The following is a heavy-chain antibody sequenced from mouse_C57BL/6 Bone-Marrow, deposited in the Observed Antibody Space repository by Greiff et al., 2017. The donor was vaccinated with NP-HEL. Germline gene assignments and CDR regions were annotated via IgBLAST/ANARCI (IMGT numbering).Heavy chain of an antibody. Sequence: QVQLQQSGAELVKPGASVKLSCKASGSPFPLYWMQWVQQRPGQGLEWIGEIDPSDSYTNYNQKFKGKATLTVDTSSSTAYMQLSSLTSEDSAVYYCAPGAFDDWGQGTTITVSA. V-gene: IGHV1-50*01. D-gene: IGHD4-1*01. CDR1: GSPFPLYW. CDR2: IDPSDSYT. CDR3: APGAFDD. J-gene: IGHJ2*01.